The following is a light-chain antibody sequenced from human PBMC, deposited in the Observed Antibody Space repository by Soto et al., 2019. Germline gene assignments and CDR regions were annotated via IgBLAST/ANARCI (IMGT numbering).Light chain of an antibody. CDR3: QQDNNLPSPLT. J-gene: IGKJ4*01. CDR1: QSVSSN. CDR2: GAS. Sequence: EIVMTQSPATLSVSPGERATLSCRASQSVSSNLAWYQQKPGQAPRLLIYGASTRATGIPARFSGSGFGTGFTLTIRSLPAEDFAVYYWQQDNNLPSPLTFGGGTKVEIK. V-gene: IGKV3-15*01.